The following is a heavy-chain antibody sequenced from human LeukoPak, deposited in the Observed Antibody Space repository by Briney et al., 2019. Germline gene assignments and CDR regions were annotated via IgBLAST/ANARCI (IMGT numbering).Heavy chain of an antibody. CDR3: AREAVAGTWDWLDP. CDR1: GFTVSSNY. Sequence: GGSLRLSCAASGFTVSSNYMSWVRQAPGKGLEWVSVIYSGGSTYYADSVKGRFTISRDNAKNTLYLQMNSLRAEDTAVYYCAREAVAGTWDWLDPWGQGTLVTVSS. D-gene: IGHD6-19*01. J-gene: IGHJ5*02. V-gene: IGHV3-66*01. CDR2: IYSGGST.